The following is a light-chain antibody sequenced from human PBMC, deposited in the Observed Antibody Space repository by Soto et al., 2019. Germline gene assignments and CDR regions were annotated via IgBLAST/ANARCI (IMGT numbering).Light chain of an antibody. J-gene: IGKJ1*01. CDR2: GAS. V-gene: IGKV3-15*01. CDR3: HHYNNWPPWT. Sequence: EIVMTQSPATLSVSPGERATLSCRASQSVSSNLAWYQQKPGQAPRLLIYGASTRATGIPARFSGSGSGTEFTLTISSLQSEDFAVYYCHHYNNWPPWTLGQGTKVDIK. CDR1: QSVSSN.